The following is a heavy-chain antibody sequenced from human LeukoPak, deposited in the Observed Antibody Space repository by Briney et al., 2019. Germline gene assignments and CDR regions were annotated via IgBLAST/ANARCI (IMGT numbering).Heavy chain of an antibody. D-gene: IGHD1-1*01. CDR1: GGSISSYY. CDR3: AREGGGTNAFDI. V-gene: IGHV4-59*01. Sequence: PSETLSLTCTVSGGSISSYYGSWIRQPPGKGLEWIGYIYYSGGTNYNPSLKSRVTISVDTSKNQFSLKLSSVTAADTAVYYCAREGGGTNAFDIWGQGTMVTVSS. CDR2: IYYSGGT. J-gene: IGHJ3*02.